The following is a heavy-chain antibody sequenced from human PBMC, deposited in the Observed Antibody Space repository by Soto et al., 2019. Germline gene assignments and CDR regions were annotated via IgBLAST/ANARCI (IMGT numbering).Heavy chain of an antibody. D-gene: IGHD2-15*01. V-gene: IGHV1-58*02. CDR3: AADVLTYGNGGYFFDGFDT. J-gene: IGHJ3*02. CDR2: IVVGSGNT. Sequence: SVKVSCKASGGTFSSYAISWVRQRRGRRLEWIGWIVVGSGNTNYAQDFQGRVTIKRDMSTDTVYMELSSLSSEDSAVFFCAADVLTYGNGGYFFDGFDTWGQGTKVTVSS. CDR1: GGTFSSYA.